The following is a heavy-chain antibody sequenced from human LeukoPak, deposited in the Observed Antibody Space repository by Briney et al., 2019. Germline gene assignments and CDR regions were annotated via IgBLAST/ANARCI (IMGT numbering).Heavy chain of an antibody. D-gene: IGHD3-3*01. CDR3: ATFRFLGT. CDR1: GFTFSSYW. Sequence: PGGSLRLSCAASGFTFSSYWMTWVRQGPGKGLEGVANIKPGGNEKHYVDSVKGRFTISRDNVKNSLYLQMNSLSAEDTAIYYCATFRFLGTWGQGTMVTVSP. V-gene: IGHV3-7*03. J-gene: IGHJ3*01. CDR2: IKPGGNEK.